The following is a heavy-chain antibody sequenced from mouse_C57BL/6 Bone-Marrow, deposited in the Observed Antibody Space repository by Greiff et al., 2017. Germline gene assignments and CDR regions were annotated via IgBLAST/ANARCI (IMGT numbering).Heavy chain of an antibody. CDR2: IDPSDSYT. D-gene: IGHD2-12*01. Sequence: QVQLQQPGAELVKPGASVKLSCKASGYTFTSYWMQWVKQRPGQGLEWIGEIDPSDSYTNYNQKVKGKATLTVDTSSSTAYMQLSSLTSEDSAVYYCASEAYYTHFDYWGQGTTLTVSS. CDR1: GYTFTSYW. J-gene: IGHJ2*01. CDR3: ASEAYYTHFDY. V-gene: IGHV1-50*01.